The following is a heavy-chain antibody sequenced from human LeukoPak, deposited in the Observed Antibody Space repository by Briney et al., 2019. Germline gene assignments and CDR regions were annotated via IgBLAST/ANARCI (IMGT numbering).Heavy chain of an antibody. D-gene: IGHD4-17*01. Sequence: PGGSLRLSCAASGFTFNTYWMNWVRQAPGKGLVWVSHINGDGSNTVYADSVKGRFTISRDNAKNTLYLQMNSLRAGDTSLYFCARLDFGDSIDYWGQGALVTVSS. CDR3: ARLDFGDSIDY. V-gene: IGHV3-74*01. CDR1: GFTFNTYW. J-gene: IGHJ4*02. CDR2: INGDGSNT.